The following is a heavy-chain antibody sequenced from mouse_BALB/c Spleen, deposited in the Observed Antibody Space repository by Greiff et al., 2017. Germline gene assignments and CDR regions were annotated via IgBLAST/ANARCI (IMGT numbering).Heavy chain of an antibody. J-gene: IGHJ4*01. Sequence: EVKLEESGPGLVKPSQSLSLTCTVTGYSITSDYAWNWIRQFPGNKLEWMGYISYSGSTSYNPSLKSRISITRDTSKNQFFLQLNSVTTEDTATYYCARRTMMFMDYWGQGTSVTVSS. CDR2: ISYSGST. CDR3: ARRTMMFMDY. D-gene: IGHD2-3*01. CDR1: GYSITSDYA. V-gene: IGHV3-2*02.